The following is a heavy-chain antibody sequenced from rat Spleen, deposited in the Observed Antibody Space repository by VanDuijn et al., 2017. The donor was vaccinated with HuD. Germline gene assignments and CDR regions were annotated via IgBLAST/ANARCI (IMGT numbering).Heavy chain of an antibody. Sequence: QVQLKESGPGLVQPSQTLSLTCTVSGFSLTSYHVNWVRQPPGKSLVWMGTIWAGGNTNYNSAVQSRLSISRDTSKSQVLLKMNSPQPEDTGTYYCVSSSSGGYFDHWGQGVIVTVSS. CDR3: VSSSSGGYFDH. D-gene: IGHD4-3*01. J-gene: IGHJ2*01. CDR2: IWAGGNT. V-gene: IGHV2-13*01. CDR1: GFSLTSYH.